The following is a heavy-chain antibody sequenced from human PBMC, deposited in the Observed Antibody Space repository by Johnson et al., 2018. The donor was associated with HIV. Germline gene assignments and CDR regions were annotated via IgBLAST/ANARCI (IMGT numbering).Heavy chain of an antibody. V-gene: IGHV3-30*04. CDR2: ISYDGSNK. D-gene: IGHD6-13*01. CDR3: ARLTGQQLVPRGGAFDI. CDR1: GFTFSSYA. Sequence: QVQLVESGGGVVQPGRSLRLSCAASGFTFSSYAMHWVRQAPGQGLEWVAVISYDGSNKYYADSVKGRFTISRDNSKNTLYLQMNSLRTADTAVYYCARLTGQQLVPRGGAFDIWGQGTMVTVSS. J-gene: IGHJ3*02.